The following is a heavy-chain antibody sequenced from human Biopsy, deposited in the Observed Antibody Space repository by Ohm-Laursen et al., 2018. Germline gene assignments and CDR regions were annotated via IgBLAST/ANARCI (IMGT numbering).Heavy chain of an antibody. CDR2: ITGGSNYI. D-gene: IGHD3-22*01. CDR3: ATDPYYYDRHFNS. V-gene: IGHV3-21*06. Sequence: SLRLSCTASGAALSGYSMTWVRQAPGKGLEWVSSITGGSNYINYADSVKGRLTISRENAKNSLYLQLDSLRAEDTAVYYCATDPYYYDRHFNSWGQGTLVTVSS. J-gene: IGHJ4*02. CDR1: GAALSGYS.